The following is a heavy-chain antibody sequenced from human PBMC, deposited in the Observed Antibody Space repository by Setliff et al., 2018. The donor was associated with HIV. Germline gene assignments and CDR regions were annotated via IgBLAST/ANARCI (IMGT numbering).Heavy chain of an antibody. CDR3: ALPRGDGYTPQSVYY. Sequence: GGSLRLSCAASGFTFSAYSMHWVRQAPGKGLEWLSYLSSGTATMYYADSVKGRFTISRDNVKNSLYLQMNSLRAEDTAVYYCALPRGDGYTPQSVYYWGQGTLVTVSS. CDR2: LSSGTATM. V-gene: IGHV3-48*01. CDR1: GFTFSAYS. D-gene: IGHD5-12*01. J-gene: IGHJ4*02.